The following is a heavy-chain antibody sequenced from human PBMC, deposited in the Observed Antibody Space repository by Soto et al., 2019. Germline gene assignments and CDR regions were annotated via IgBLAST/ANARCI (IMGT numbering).Heavy chain of an antibody. CDR3: ARGDCVGGPCYSLAGSFYYYMDV. J-gene: IGHJ6*03. CDR1: GFTFSNYW. V-gene: IGHV3-74*01. D-gene: IGHD2-15*01. Sequence: EVQLVESGGGLVQPGGSLRLSCAASGFTFSNYWMYWVRQAPGKGLVWVSRINSDGSVSSYADSVKGRLTISRDNVKNTLYLPMNSLRAEDTAVYYCARGDCVGGPCYSLAGSFYYYMDVWGKGTTVTVS. CDR2: INSDGSVS.